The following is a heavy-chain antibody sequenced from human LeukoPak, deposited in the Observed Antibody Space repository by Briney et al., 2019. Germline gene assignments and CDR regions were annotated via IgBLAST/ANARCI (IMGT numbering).Heavy chain of an antibody. CDR1: GGSISSSSYY. J-gene: IGHJ4*02. V-gene: IGHV4-39*01. Sequence: SETLSLTCTVSGGSISSSSYYWGWIRQPPGTGLEWLGSIYYSGSTYYNPSLKSRVTISVDTSKNQFSLKLSSVTAADTAVYYCASQTMVRGVIAVDYWGQGTLVTVSS. D-gene: IGHD3-10*01. CDR2: IYYSGST. CDR3: ASQTMVRGVIAVDY.